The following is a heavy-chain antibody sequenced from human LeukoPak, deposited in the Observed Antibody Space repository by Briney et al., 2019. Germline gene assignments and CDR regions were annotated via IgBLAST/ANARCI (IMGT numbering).Heavy chain of an antibody. Sequence: GASVKVSCKASGYTFTSYGISWVRQAPGQGLEWMGWISAYNGNTNYAQKLQGRVTMTTDTSTSTAYMELRSLRSDDTAVYYCARAFIVVVPYYYYYGMDVWGQGTTVTVSS. D-gene: IGHD2-2*01. CDR2: ISAYNGNT. V-gene: IGHV1-18*01. CDR3: ARAFIVVVPYYYYYGMDV. J-gene: IGHJ6*02. CDR1: GYTFTSYG.